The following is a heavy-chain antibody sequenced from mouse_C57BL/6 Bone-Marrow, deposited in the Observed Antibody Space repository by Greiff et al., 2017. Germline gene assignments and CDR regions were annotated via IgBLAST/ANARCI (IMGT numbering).Heavy chain of an antibody. CDR1: GYTFTDDN. V-gene: IGHV1-22*01. D-gene: IGHD2-3*01. Sequence: VQLQQSGPELVKPGASVKLSCKASGYTFTDDNMHWVKQSHGQSLEWIGYINPNNGGTSYNQKFKGKATLTVNKSSSTAYMALRSLTSEDSAVYYCARGRLLRFAYWGQGTLVTVSA. J-gene: IGHJ3*01. CDR3: ARGRLLRFAY. CDR2: INPNNGGT.